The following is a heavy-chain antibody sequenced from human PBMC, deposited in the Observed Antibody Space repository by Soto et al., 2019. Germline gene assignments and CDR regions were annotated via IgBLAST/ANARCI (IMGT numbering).Heavy chain of an antibody. CDR2: IYYSGST. J-gene: IGHJ6*03. V-gene: IGHV4-59*12. Sequence: SETLSLTCTVSGGSISSYYWSWIRQPPGKGLEWIGYIYYSGSTNYNPSLKSRVTISVDTSKNQFSLKLSSVTAADTAVYYCARRQRGYALYYYYYYMDVWGKGTTVTVSS. CDR1: GGSISSYY. D-gene: IGHD5-18*01. CDR3: ARRQRGYALYYYYYYMDV.